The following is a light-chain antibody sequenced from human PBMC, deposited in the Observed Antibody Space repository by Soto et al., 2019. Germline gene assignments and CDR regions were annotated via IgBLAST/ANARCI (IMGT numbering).Light chain of an antibody. Sequence: QSVLPQPPSVSGAPGQTVTISCTGSSSNIGAGFDVHWYQKVPGTAPKLVLYSNTARPSGVPDRFCGSRSGSSGSLAITGLQPYDEADYYCQSYDSGVTGSVFGTATKLTVL. V-gene: IGLV1-40*01. J-gene: IGLJ1*01. CDR2: SNT. CDR1: SSNIGAGFD. CDR3: QSYDSGVTGSV.